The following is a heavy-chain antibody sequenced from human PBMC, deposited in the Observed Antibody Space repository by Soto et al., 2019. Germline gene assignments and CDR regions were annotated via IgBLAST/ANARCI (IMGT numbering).Heavy chain of an antibody. D-gene: IGHD6-19*01. J-gene: IGHJ4*02. CDR1: GGSISSGGYY. CDR2: IYYSGST. Sequence: SETLSLTCTVSGGSISSGGYYWSWIRQHPGKGLEWIGYIYYSGSTYYNPSLKSRVTISVDTSKNTLYLQMNSLRAEDTAVYYCAKELHTSSGWSQVIYWGQGTLVTVSS. V-gene: IGHV4-31*03. CDR3: AKELHTSSGWSQVIY.